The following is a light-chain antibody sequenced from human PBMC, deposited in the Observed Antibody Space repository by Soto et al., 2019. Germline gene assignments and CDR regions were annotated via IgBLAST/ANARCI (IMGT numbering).Light chain of an antibody. J-gene: IGKJ4*01. V-gene: IGKV3-15*01. CDR1: QSVSNN. CDR3: QQYNTWSPLT. CDR2: GAS. Sequence: EIVMTQSPATLSVSPGERATLSCRASQSVSNNLAWYQQRPGQAPRLLIFGASTRATGIPARFSGSGSGTEFHLTISSLQSEDFAVDYCQQYNTWSPLTVGGGTKVETK.